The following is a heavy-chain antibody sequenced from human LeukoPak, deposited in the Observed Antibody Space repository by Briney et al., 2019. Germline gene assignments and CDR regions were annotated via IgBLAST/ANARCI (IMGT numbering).Heavy chain of an antibody. CDR1: GGSIRSDH. Sequence: SETLSLTCTVSGGSIRSDHWSWIRQPPGKGLEFIGYIYFSGSTSYNPSLKSRVTISVDSSKTQLSLTLRSVTAADTAVYYCARAHDYGDYKKWFDPWGQGTLVTVSP. CDR3: ARAHDYGDYKKWFDP. CDR2: IYFSGST. D-gene: IGHD4-17*01. V-gene: IGHV4-59*01. J-gene: IGHJ5*02.